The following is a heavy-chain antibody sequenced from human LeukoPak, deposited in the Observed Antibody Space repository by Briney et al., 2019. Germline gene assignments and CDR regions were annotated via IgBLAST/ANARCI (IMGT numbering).Heavy chain of an antibody. V-gene: IGHV4-59*08. D-gene: IGHD3-16*01. CDR1: GGAISSYY. CDR2: ISYGGRT. J-gene: IGHJ4*02. CDR3: ARALLGEFPNYFHY. Sequence: SETLSLTCTVSGGAISSYYGSWIRQPPGKGLERIGYISYGGRTNYNPSLQSRVTISVDTSKTQFSLNLDSVTAADTAVYYCARALLGEFPNYFHYWGQGALVTVSS.